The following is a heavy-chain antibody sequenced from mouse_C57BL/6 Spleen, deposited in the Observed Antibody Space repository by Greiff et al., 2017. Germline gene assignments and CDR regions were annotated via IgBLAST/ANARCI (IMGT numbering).Heavy chain of an antibody. CDR2: IYPGNSDT. CDR1: GYTFTSYW. CDR3: TRTSMITGYFDY. D-gene: IGHD2-4*01. Sequence: EVKLMESGTVLARPGASVKMSCKTSGYTFTSYWMHWVKQRPGQGLEWIGAIYPGNSDTSYNQKFKGKAKLTAVTSASTAYMELSSLTNEDSAVYYGTRTSMITGYFDYWGQGTTLTVSS. J-gene: IGHJ2*01. V-gene: IGHV1-5*01.